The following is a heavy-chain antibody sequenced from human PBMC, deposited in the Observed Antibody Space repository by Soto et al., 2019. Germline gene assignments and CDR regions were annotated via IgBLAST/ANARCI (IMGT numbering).Heavy chain of an antibody. J-gene: IGHJ4*02. CDR3: ARLNPIAAAFDY. CDR2: ISSNGGST. CDR1: EFPFSRYP. Sequence: GGALRFSCPASEFPFSRYPLHWVRQAPGKGLEYVSAISSNGGSTHYANSVKGRFTISRDNSKNTLYLQMGSLRAEDMAVYYCARLNPIAAAFDYWGQGTLVTVSS. D-gene: IGHD6-13*01. V-gene: IGHV3-64*01.